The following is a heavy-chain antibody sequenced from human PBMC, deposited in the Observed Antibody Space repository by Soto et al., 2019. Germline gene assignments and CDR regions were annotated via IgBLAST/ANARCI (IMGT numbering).Heavy chain of an antibody. V-gene: IGHV1-3*01. D-gene: IGHD5-18*01. Sequence: QVQLVQSGAEGPKPGASVKVSCKASGYTFTSYAMHWVRQAPGQRLEWMGWSNAGNGNTKYSQQFQGRVTLTRDTAASTAYMELSSLRYEDTAVYYCSRDPGYSYGYNWGQGTLVTVSS. CDR3: SRDPGYSYGYN. CDR2: SNAGNGNT. CDR1: GYTFTSYA. J-gene: IGHJ4*02.